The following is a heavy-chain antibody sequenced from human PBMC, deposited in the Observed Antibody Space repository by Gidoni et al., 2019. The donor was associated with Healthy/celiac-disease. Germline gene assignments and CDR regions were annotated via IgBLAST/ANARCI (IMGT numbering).Heavy chain of an antibody. CDR3: ARGDYGDYRGYFDY. CDR2: INHSGST. Sequence: QVQLQQWGAGLLKPSETLSLTCAVYGGSFSGYYWSWIRQPPGKGLEWIGEINHSGSTNYNPSLKSRVTISVDTSKNQFSLKLSSVTAADTAVYYCARGDYGDYRGYFDYWGQGTLVTVSS. D-gene: IGHD4-17*01. CDR1: GGSFSGYY. J-gene: IGHJ4*02. V-gene: IGHV4-34*01.